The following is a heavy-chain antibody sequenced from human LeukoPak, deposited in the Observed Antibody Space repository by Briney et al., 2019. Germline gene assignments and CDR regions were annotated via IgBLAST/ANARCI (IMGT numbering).Heavy chain of an antibody. CDR2: ISAYNGNT. J-gene: IGHJ4*02. CDR3: ARDKRGSGFDY. D-gene: IGHD3-10*01. V-gene: IGHV1-18*04. CDR1: GYTFTGYY. Sequence: ASVKVSCKASGYTFTGYYMHWVRQAPGQGLEWMGWISAYNGNTNYAQKLQGRVTMTTDTSTSTAYMELRSLRSDDTAVYYCARDKRGSGFDYWGQGTLVTVPS.